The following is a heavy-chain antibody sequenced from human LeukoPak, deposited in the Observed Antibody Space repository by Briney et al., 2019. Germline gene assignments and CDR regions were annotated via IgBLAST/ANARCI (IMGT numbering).Heavy chain of an antibody. V-gene: IGHV3-30*03. CDR3: ASYYDSSGPPDY. CDR1: GFPFSSYG. J-gene: IGHJ4*02. CDR2: ISYDGSNK. D-gene: IGHD3-22*01. Sequence: GGSLRLSCAASGFPFSSYGMNWVRQAPGKGLEWVAVISYDGSNKYYADSVKGRFTISRDNSKNTLYLQMNSLRAEDTAVYYCASYYDSSGPPDYWGQGTLVTVSS.